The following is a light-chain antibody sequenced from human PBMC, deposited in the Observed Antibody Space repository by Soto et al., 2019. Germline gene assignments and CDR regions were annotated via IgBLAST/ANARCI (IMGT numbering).Light chain of an antibody. CDR1: SSNIGAGYD. V-gene: IGLV1-40*01. CDR2: GNS. J-gene: IGLJ3*02. CDR3: HSYDSSLSGWV. Sequence: QSVLTQPPSVSGAPGQRVTISCTGSSSNIGAGYDVDWYQQLPGTAPKLLIYGNSNRPSGVPDRFSGSKSGTSASLAINGLEAEDEADYYCHSYDSSLSGWVFGGGTKLTVL.